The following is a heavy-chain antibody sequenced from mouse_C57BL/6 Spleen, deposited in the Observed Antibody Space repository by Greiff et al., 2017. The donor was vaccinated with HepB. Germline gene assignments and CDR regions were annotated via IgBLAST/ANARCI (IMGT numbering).Heavy chain of an antibody. CDR2: ISDGGSYT. D-gene: IGHD1-1*01. V-gene: IGHV5-4*03. Sequence: EVKLVESGGGLVKPGGSLKLSCAASGFTFSSYAMSWVRQTPEKRLEWVATISDGGSYTYYPDNVKGRFTISRDNAKNNLYLQMSHLKSEDTAMYYCASYYGSSPWFAYWGQGTLVTVSA. CDR3: ASYYGSSPWFAY. CDR1: GFTFSSYA. J-gene: IGHJ3*01.